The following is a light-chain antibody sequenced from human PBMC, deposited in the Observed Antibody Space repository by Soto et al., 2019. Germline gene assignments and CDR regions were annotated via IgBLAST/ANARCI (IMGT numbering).Light chain of an antibody. Sequence: AVQMTQSPSSLSSSVGDRVTITCRASQDIRNYLSWYQHKPGKAPTLLIYGASSLQSGVPSRFAGSGSGTDLTLTISGLQPEDSASYFCQQDHNYFWTFGPGTKVEVK. V-gene: IGKV1-6*01. CDR3: QQDHNYFWT. J-gene: IGKJ1*01. CDR2: GAS. CDR1: QDIRNY.